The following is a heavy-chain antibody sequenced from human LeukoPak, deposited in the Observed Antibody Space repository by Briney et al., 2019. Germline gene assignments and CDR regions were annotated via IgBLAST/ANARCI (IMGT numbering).Heavy chain of an antibody. Sequence: PSQTLSLTCTASGGSISSGGYYWSWIRQPPGKGLEWIGYIYHSGSTYYNPSLKSRVTISVDRSKNQFSLKLSSVTAADTAVYYCASYSSGWYDPNWFDPWGQGTLVTVSS. V-gene: IGHV4-30-2*01. CDR1: GGSISSGGYY. CDR3: ASYSSGWYDPNWFDP. J-gene: IGHJ5*02. CDR2: IYHSGST. D-gene: IGHD6-19*01.